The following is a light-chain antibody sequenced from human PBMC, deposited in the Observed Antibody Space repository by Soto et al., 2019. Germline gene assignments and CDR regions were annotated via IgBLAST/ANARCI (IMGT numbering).Light chain of an antibody. CDR2: EVT. CDR1: SSDVGGYNY. J-gene: IGLJ2*01. Sequence: QSALTQPTSASGSPGQSVTISCTGTSSDVGGYNYVSWYQQYPGKAPKLMIYEVTKRPSGVPDRFSGSKSGNTASLTVSGLQAEDEADYYCSSYAGSNNLVFGGGTKVTVL. CDR3: SSYAGSNNLV. V-gene: IGLV2-8*01.